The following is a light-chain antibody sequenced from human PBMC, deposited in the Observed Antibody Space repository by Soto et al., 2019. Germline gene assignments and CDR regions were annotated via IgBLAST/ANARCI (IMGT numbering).Light chain of an antibody. CDR2: GAS. J-gene: IGKJ2*01. Sequence: PGERATLSCRASQRVSSSYLAWYQQKPGQAPRLLIYGASTRATGIPDRFSGSGSGTDFTLTISRLEPEDFAVYYCQQYGFSSMFTFGQGTKLEIK. CDR3: QQYGFSSMFT. CDR1: QRVSSSY. V-gene: IGKV3-20*01.